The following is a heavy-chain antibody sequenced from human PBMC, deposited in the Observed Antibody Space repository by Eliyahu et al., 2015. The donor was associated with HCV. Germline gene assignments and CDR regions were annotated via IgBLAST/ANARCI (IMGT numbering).Heavy chain of an antibody. CDR3: AGGNYYDTDGYYWFFDL. CDR1: GFPFSTYS. Sequence: EVQLVESGGALVQPGGSLRLSCAGSGFPFSTYSMNWIRQAPGKGLEWVSYISYSSNTIYYADSVKGRFTISRDNAKNSLYLQMNSLRAEDTAVYYCAGGNYYDTDGYYWFFDLWGRGTQVTVSS. D-gene: IGHD3-22*01. J-gene: IGHJ2*01. V-gene: IGHV3-48*01. CDR2: ISYSSNTI.